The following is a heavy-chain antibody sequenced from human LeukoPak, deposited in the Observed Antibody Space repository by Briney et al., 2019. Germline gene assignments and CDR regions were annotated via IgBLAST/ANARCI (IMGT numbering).Heavy chain of an antibody. Sequence: GGSLRLSCAASGFTFSNYGMHWVRQASGKGLEWVAVIPYDGFNPYYADSVKGRFTISRDNSKNTLWLQMNSLRAEDTAVYYCAKVKEMYSSGSYYFDYWGQGTLVTVSS. CDR1: GFTFSNYG. J-gene: IGHJ4*02. CDR3: AKVKEMYSSGSYYFDY. CDR2: IPYDGFNP. V-gene: IGHV3-30*18. D-gene: IGHD6-19*01.